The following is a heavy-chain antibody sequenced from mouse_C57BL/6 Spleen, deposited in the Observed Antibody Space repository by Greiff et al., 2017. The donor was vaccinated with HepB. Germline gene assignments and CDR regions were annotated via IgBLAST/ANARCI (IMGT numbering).Heavy chain of an antibody. CDR2: IYPGDGDT. Sequence: VKLMESGAELVKPGASVKISCKASGYAFSSYWMNWVKQRPGKGLEWIGQIYPGDGDTNYNGKFKGKATLTADKSSSTAYMQLSSLTSEDSAVYFCASRGRSPAWFAYWGQGTLVTVSA. J-gene: IGHJ3*01. CDR3: ASRGRSPAWFAY. D-gene: IGHD1-1*01. V-gene: IGHV1-80*01. CDR1: GYAFSSYW.